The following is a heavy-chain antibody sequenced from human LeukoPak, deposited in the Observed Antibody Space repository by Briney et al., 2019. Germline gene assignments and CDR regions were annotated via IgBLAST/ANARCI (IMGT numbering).Heavy chain of an antibody. CDR2: INAGNGNT. CDR1: GYTFTNYA. V-gene: IGHV1-3*01. Sequence: ASVKVSCKASGYTFTNYAMHWVRQAPGQRLEWMGWINAGNGNTKYSQKFQGRVTITRDTSASTAYMELSSLRSEDTAVYYCARGPPNWGYDYWGPGPLVPVSS. CDR3: ARGPPNWGYDY. D-gene: IGHD7-27*01. J-gene: IGHJ4*02.